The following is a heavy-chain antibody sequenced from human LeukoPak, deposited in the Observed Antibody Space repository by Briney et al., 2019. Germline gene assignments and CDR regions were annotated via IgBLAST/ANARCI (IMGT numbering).Heavy chain of an antibody. CDR2: ISSSSSTI. D-gene: IGHD3-22*01. V-gene: IGHV3-48*04. CDR1: GFTFSSYS. CDR3: ARAPPGGYYDY. J-gene: IGHJ4*02. Sequence: GGSLRLSCAASGFTFSSYSMNWVRQAPGKGLEWVSYISSSSSTIYYADSMKGRFTISRDNAKNSLYLQMNSLRAEDTTVYYCARAPPGGYYDYWGQGILVTVSS.